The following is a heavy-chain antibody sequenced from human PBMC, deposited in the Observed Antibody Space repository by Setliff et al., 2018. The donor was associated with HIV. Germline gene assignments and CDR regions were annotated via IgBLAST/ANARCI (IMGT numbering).Heavy chain of an antibody. CDR3: ARVSAGKDYYDSSGYYYRFDY. J-gene: IGHJ4*02. Sequence: SETLSLTCTVSGGSINNYYWSWIRQPPGKGLEWIGFIYYSGSTNYNPSLKSRVTISVDTSTNQFSLKLNSVTAADTAVYYCARVSAGKDYYDSSGYYYRFDYWGQGTLVTVPQ. CDR2: IYYSGST. D-gene: IGHD3-22*01. V-gene: IGHV4-59*01. CDR1: GGSINNYY.